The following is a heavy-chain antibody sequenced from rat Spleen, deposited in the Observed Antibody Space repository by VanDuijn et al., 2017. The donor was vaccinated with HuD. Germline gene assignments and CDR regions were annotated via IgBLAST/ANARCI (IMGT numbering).Heavy chain of an antibody. CDR2: ISSGGNT. V-gene: IGHV2S12*01. Sequence: QVQLKESGPGLVQPSQTLSLTCTVSGFSLTSNDVRWVRQPPGKGLEWIASISSGGNTYYNSALKSRLSISRDTSKNQVFLKMNSLQTEDTAIYFCTRDHSYWGSYYPGGFAYWGQGTLVTVSS. J-gene: IGHJ3*01. CDR1: GFSLTSND. CDR3: TRDHSYWGSYYPGGFAY. D-gene: IGHD1-12*01.